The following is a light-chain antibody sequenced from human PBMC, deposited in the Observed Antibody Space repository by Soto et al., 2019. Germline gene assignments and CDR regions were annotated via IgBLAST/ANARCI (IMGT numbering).Light chain of an antibody. Sequence: IVMTQSPATPYLSPGERAALSCRASQSVSSDLAWYQQLPGQAPRLLIFGASTRATGIPARFSGSGSGTEFTLTISSLQSQDFAVYYCQQYNKWPRTFGQGTKVDI. CDR1: QSVSSD. V-gene: IGKV3-15*01. CDR3: QQYNKWPRT. CDR2: GAS. J-gene: IGKJ1*01.